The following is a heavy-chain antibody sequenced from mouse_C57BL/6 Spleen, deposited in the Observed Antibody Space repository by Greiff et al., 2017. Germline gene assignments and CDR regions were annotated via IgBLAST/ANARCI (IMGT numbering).Heavy chain of an antibody. D-gene: IGHD3-2*02. J-gene: IGHJ3*01. CDR1: GYSFTGYY. V-gene: IGHV1-42*01. CDR2: INPSTGGT. Sequence: VQLQQSGPELVKPGASVKISCKASGYSFTGYYMNWVKQSPEKSLEWIGEINPSTGGTTYNQKFKAKATLTVDKSSSTAYMQLKSLPSEDSAVYCCARDSSGYAFAYWGQGTLVTVSA. CDR3: ARDSSGYAFAY.